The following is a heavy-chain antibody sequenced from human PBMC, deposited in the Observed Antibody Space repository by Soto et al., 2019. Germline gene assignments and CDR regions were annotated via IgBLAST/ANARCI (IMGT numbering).Heavy chain of an antibody. CDR1: GFTFSSYG. D-gene: IGHD6-13*01. V-gene: IGHV3-30*18. Sequence: HVQLVESGGGVVQPGRSLRLSCAASGFTFSSYGMHWVRQAPGKGLEWVAVISYDGSNKYYADSVKGRFTISRDNSKNTLYLQMNSLRAEDTAVYYCAKLGYSSSWYLYYYYGMDVWGQGTTVTVSS. CDR3: AKLGYSSSWYLYYYYGMDV. J-gene: IGHJ6*02. CDR2: ISYDGSNK.